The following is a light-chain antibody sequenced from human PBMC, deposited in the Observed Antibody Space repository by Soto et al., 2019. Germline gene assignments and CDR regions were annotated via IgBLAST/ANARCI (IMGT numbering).Light chain of an antibody. CDR1: QSISSW. J-gene: IGKJ2*01. CDR2: DAS. V-gene: IGKV1-5*01. CDR3: HQYNSYPYT. Sequence: DIQMTQSPSTLSASVGDRVTITCRASQSISSWLAWYQQKPGKAPKLLIYDASSLESGVPSRFSGSGSGTAFTLTISSLQPDDFATYYCHQYNSYPYTFGQGTKLEIQ.